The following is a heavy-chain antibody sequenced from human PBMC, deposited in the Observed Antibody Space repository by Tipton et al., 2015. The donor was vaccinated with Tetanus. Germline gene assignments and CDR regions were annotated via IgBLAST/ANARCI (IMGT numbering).Heavy chain of an antibody. CDR3: ASGSSIRHGLDV. V-gene: IGHV1-8*01. CDR2: LNPKSGSA. D-gene: IGHD2-2*01. Sequence: QLVQSGAEVKKPGASVKVSCKASGYTFTSYGLNWVRKAAGRGFEWMGWLNPKSGSAAYAQRFQGRVTMTTNTSITTAYMEVSSLTYEDPAVFYCASGSSIRHGLDVWGHGTTVPVSS. CDR1: GYTFTSYG. J-gene: IGHJ6*02.